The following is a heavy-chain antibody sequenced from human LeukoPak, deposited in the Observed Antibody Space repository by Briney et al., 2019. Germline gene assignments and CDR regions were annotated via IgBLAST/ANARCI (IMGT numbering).Heavy chain of an antibody. D-gene: IGHD3-22*01. Sequence: PGGSLRLSCAASGFTFSSYVMTWVRLAPGKGLEWVSTISGSGGATYYADSVKDRFTISRDNSKNKLNLQMDSLRAEDTAVYYCAKGYDSSGNYLHWFDPWGQETLVTVSS. J-gene: IGHJ5*02. CDR2: ISGSGGAT. CDR3: AKGYDSSGNYLHWFDP. CDR1: GFTFSSYV. V-gene: IGHV3-23*01.